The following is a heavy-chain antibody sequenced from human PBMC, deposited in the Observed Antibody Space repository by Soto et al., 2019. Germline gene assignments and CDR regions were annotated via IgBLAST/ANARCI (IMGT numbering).Heavy chain of an antibody. J-gene: IGHJ5*02. D-gene: IGHD1-26*01. V-gene: IGHV1-18*01. CDR2: ISAYNGNT. CDR3: ARASKWALHNWFDP. Sequence: ASVKVSCKASGYTFTSYGISWVRQAPGQGLEWMGWISAYNGNTNYAQKLQGRVTMTTDTSTSTAYMELRSLRSDDTAVYYCARASKWALHNWFDPWGQGPLVTVSS. CDR1: GYTFTSYG.